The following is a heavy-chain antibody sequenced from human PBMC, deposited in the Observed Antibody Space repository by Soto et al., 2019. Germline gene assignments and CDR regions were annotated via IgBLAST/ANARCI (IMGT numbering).Heavy chain of an antibody. CDR3: ASGGSSSWTGQQVDYFDY. Sequence: QVQLVQSGAEVKKPGASVKVSCKASGYTFTGYYMHWVRQAPGQGLEWMGWINPNSGGTNYAQNFQGWVTMTRDTSSSTADLELSRLRSDDTAGYYCASGGSSSWTGQQVDYFDYWGQGTLVTVSS. J-gene: IGHJ4*02. CDR2: INPNSGGT. CDR1: GYTFTGYY. D-gene: IGHD6-13*01. V-gene: IGHV1-2*04.